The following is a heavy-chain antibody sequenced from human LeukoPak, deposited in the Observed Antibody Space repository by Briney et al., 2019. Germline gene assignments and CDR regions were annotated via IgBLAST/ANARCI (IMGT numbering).Heavy chain of an antibody. J-gene: IGHJ5*02. CDR1: GYTFTSYD. CDR2: ISAYNGNT. CDR3: AREGRYDFWSGYSNWFDP. Sequence: ASVKVSCKASGYTFTSYDINWVRQAPGQGLEWMGWISAYNGNTNYAQKLQGRVTMTTDTSTSTAYMELRSLRSDDTAVYYCAREGRYDFWSGYSNWFDPWGQGTLVTVSS. D-gene: IGHD3-3*01. V-gene: IGHV1-18*01.